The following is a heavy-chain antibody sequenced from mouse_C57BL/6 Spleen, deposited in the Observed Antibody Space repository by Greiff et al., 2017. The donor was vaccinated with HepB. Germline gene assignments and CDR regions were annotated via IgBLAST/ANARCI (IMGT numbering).Heavy chain of an antibody. CDR1: GYTFTNYW. D-gene: IGHD1-1*01. CDR2: IYPGGGYT. Sequence: QVQLQQSGAELVRPGTSVKMSCKASGYTFTNYWIGWAKQRPGHGLEWIGDIYPGGGYTNYNEKFKGKATLTADKSSSTAYMQFSSLTSEDSAIYYCAREGDYYGSSGYFDVWGTGTTVTVSS. V-gene: IGHV1-63*01. CDR3: AREGDYYGSSGYFDV. J-gene: IGHJ1*03.